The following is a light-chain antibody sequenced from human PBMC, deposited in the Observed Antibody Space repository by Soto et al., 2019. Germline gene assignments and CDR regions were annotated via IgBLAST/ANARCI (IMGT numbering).Light chain of an antibody. V-gene: IGLV1-47*01. CDR1: SSNIGSNY. CDR3: AAWDDSLSGWVV. Sequence: QSVLTQPPSASGTPGQRVTISCSGSSSNIGSNYVYWYQQLPGTAPKLLIYRNNQRPSGVPDRFSGSKSGTSASLAISGLRSEDEADYYCAAWDDSLSGWVVFGGGIKLTVL. CDR2: RNN. J-gene: IGLJ2*01.